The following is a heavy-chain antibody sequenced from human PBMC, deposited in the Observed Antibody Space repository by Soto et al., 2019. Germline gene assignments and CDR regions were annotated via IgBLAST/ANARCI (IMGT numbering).Heavy chain of an antibody. CDR1: GFTFDDYA. CDR2: ISWNSGSI. Sequence: EVQLVESGGGLVQPGRSLRLSCAASGFTFDDYAMHWVRQAPGKGLEWVSGISWNSGSIGYADSVKGRFTISRDNAKNSLYLQMNSLRAEDTALYYCTKGGYSWYSYLDYWGQGTLVTVSS. CDR3: TKGGYSWYSYLDY. J-gene: IGHJ4*02. D-gene: IGHD2-15*01. V-gene: IGHV3-9*01.